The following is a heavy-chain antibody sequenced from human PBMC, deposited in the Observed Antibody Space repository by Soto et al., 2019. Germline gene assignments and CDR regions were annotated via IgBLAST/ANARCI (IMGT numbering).Heavy chain of an antibody. CDR2: IYWDDDK. J-gene: IGHJ5*02. CDR1: GFSLSTSGVG. Sequence: QITLKESGPTLVKPTQTLTLTCTFSGFSLSTSGVGVGWIRQPPGKALEWLALIYWDDDKRYSPSLKSRLTITNDTSKIQVVLTMTNMDPVDTATYYCAHRRRPYSGSFYGWFDPWGQGTLVTVSS. CDR3: AHRRRPYSGSFYGWFDP. D-gene: IGHD1-26*01. V-gene: IGHV2-5*02.